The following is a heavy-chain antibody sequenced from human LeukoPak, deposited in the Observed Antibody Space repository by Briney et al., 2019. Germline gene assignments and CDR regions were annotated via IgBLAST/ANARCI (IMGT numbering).Heavy chain of an antibody. CDR3: TRPWQRRYYMDV. V-gene: IGHV4-34*01. CDR2: INHSGRT. Sequence: PSETLSLTCAVYGESFSGYYWTWVRQPPGKGLEWIGDINHSGRTTYNPSLKSRVIISVDTSKNLFSLNLTSVTVADTAVYYCTRPWQRRYYMDVWGKGTTVAVSS. CDR1: GESFSGYY. J-gene: IGHJ6*03.